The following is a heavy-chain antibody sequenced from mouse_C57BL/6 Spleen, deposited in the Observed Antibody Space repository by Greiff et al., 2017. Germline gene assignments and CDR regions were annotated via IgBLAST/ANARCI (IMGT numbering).Heavy chain of an antibody. CDR1: GYTFTSYW. V-gene: IGHV1-64*01. CDR2: IHTNSGST. J-gene: IGHJ3*01. D-gene: IGHD3-2*01. CDR3: ARDGSAWFAY. Sequence: VQLQQPGAELVKPGASVKLSCKASGYTFTSYWMHWVKQRPGQGLEWIGMIHTNSGSTNYTEKFKSNATLTVDKSSSTAYMQLSSLTSEDTAVYYCARDGSAWFAYWGQGTLVTVSA.